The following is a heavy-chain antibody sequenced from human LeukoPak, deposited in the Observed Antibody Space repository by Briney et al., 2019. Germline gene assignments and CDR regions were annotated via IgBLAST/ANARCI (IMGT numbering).Heavy chain of an antibody. CDR1: GGSFSGYY. D-gene: IGHD5-24*01. CDR2: INHSGST. Sequence: SETLSLTCAVYGGSFSGYYWSWIRQPPGKGLEWIGEINHSGSTNYNPSLKSRVTISVDTSKNQFSLKLSSVTAADTAVYYCARASQLQDGYNFDYWGQGTLVTVSS. V-gene: IGHV4-34*01. J-gene: IGHJ4*02. CDR3: ARASQLQDGYNFDY.